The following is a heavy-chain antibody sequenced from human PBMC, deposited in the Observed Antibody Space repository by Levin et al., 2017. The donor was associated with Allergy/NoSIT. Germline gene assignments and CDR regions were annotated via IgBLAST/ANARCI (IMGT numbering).Heavy chain of an antibody. V-gene: IGHV3-30-3*01. CDR2: ISYDGSIK. J-gene: IGHJ4*02. CDR1: GFTFSSYA. Sequence: GGSLRLSCAASGFTFSSYAMHWVRQAPGKGLEWVAVISYDGSIKNYADSVNGRFTISRDNSRNTLSLQVNSLRTEDTAVYYCARDLFGSSFSPGDYWGQGTLVTVSS. D-gene: IGHD6-6*01. CDR3: ARDLFGSSFSPGDY.